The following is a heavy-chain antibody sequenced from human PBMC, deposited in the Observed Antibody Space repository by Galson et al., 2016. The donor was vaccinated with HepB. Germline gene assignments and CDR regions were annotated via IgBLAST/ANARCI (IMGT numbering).Heavy chain of an antibody. Sequence: SLRLSCAASGFPFNLFAMHWFRQAPGKGLEWVAAVSYDGHNKYFDDSVKGRFPISRDDSKNTLSLQMSSLRDDDTAFYYCARDNGYSTRGKSYSYLDLWGQGTLVTVSS. J-gene: IGHJ5*02. CDR2: VSYDGHNK. CDR1: GFPFNLFA. V-gene: IGHV3-30*03. CDR3: ARDNGYSTRGKSYSYLDL. D-gene: IGHD2-8*01.